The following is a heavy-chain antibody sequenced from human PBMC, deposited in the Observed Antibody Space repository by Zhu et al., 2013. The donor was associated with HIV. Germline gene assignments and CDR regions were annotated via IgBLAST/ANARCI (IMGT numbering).Heavy chain of an antibody. D-gene: IGHD6-25*01. CDR2: MNPRSGYS. CDR1: GYTFTNLD. Sequence: VQLVQSGAEVKKPGASVRVSCKASGYTFTNLDINWVRQATGQGLEWVGWMNPRSGYSGFAQKFQGRVTMTRDTSIATAYMELSSLTSEDTAVYYCARVAGSVDYWGQGTLVTVSS. V-gene: IGHV1-8*02. J-gene: IGHJ4*02. CDR3: ARVAGSVDY.